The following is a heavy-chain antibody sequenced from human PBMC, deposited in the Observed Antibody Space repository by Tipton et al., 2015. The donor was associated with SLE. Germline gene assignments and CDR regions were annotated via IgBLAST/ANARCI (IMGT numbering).Heavy chain of an antibody. J-gene: IGHJ4*02. Sequence: SLRLSCAASGFTFSSYAMHWVRQAPGKVLEWVAVISYVGSNKYYADSVKGRFTISRDNSKNTLYLQMNSLRAVDTAVYYCARALMPFGGVISYVDYWGQVTLVTVSS. CDR3: ARALMPFGGVISYVDY. CDR1: GFTFSSYA. V-gene: IGHV3-30*04. CDR2: ISYVGSNK. D-gene: IGHD3-16*01.